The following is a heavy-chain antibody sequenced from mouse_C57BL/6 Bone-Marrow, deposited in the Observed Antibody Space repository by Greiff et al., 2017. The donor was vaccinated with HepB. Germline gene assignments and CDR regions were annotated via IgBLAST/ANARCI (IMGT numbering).Heavy chain of an antibody. CDR2: IRLKSDNYAT. CDR1: GFTFSNYW. J-gene: IGHJ3*01. Sequence: EVMLVESGGGLVQPGGSMKLSCVASGFTFSNYWMNWVRQSPEKGLEWVAQIRLKSDNYATNYAESVKGRFTISRDDSKSSVYLQMNNLRAEDTGIYYCTGGGFAYWGQGTLVTVSA. CDR3: TGGGFAY. V-gene: IGHV6-3*01.